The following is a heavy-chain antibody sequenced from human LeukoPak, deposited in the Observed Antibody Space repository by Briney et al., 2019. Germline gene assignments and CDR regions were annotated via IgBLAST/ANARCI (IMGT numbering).Heavy chain of an antibody. Sequence: PGGSLRLSCAASGFTFSSYAMHWVRQAPGKGLEWVAVISYDGSNKYYADSVKGRFTISRDNSKNTLYLQMNSQRAEDTAVYYCASQGGRLLRYFDWLLPYWGQGTLVTVSS. CDR3: ASQGGRLLRYFDWLLPY. J-gene: IGHJ4*02. V-gene: IGHV3-30*04. D-gene: IGHD3-9*01. CDR1: GFTFSSYA. CDR2: ISYDGSNK.